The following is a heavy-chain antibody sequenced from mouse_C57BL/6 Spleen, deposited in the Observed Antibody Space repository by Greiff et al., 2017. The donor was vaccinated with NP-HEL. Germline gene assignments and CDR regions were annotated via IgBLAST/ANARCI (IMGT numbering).Heavy chain of an antibody. J-gene: IGHJ2*01. D-gene: IGHD2-1*01. Sequence: EVHLVESGGGLVQPKGSLKLSCAASGFSFNTYAMNWVRQAPGKGLEWVARIRSKSNNYATYYADSVKDRFTISRDDSESMLYLQMNNLKTEDTAMYYCVRQIYYASFDYWGQGTTLTVSS. V-gene: IGHV10-1*01. CDR3: VRQIYYASFDY. CDR1: GFSFNTYA. CDR2: IRSKSNNYAT.